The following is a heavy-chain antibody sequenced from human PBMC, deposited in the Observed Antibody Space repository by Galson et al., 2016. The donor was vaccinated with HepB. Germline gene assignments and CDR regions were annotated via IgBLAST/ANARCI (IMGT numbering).Heavy chain of an antibody. V-gene: IGHV6-1*01. Sequence: CAISGDSVSSNSAAWNWIRRSPSRGLEWLGRTYYRSKWYNDYAVSVKSRITINPDTSKNQFSLQLNSVTPEDTAVYYCARARYNWNYADYYYYGMDVWGKGTTVTVSS. CDR2: TYYRSKWYN. CDR1: GDSVSSNSAA. CDR3: ARARYNWNYADYYYYGMDV. J-gene: IGHJ6*04. D-gene: IGHD1-7*01.